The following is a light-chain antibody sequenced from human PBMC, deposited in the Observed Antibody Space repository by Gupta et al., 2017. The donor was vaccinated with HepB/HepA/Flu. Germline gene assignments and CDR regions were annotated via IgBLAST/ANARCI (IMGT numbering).Light chain of an antibody. CDR1: QSLSGY. CDR2: AAS. Sequence: DIQMTQSPSSLSASVGDRVTITCRASQSLSGYLNWYQHKPGIAPKLLIYAASSLQTGVPSRFSGSGSGTDFTLTISSLKPEDFATYYCQQSYITPWTFGQGTRVEIK. CDR3: QQSYITPWT. V-gene: IGKV1-39*01. J-gene: IGKJ1*01.